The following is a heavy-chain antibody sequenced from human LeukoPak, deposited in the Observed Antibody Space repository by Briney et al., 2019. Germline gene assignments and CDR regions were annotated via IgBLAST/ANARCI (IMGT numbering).Heavy chain of an antibody. D-gene: IGHD1-7*01. CDR2: IIPIFGTA. J-gene: IGHJ6*02. CDR3: AHPAWSRTYYYGMDV. V-gene: IGHV1-69*13. Sequence: GASVKVSCKASGGTFSSYAISWVRQAPGQGLERMGGIIPIFGTANYAQKFQGRVTITADESTSTAYMELSSLRSEDTAVYYCAHPAWSRTYYYGMDVWGQGTTVTVSS. CDR1: GGTFSSYA.